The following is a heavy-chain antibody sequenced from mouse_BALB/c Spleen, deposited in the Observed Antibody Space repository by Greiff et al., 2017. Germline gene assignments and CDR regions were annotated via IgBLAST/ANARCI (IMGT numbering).Heavy chain of an antibody. Sequence: VQLQQPGAELVKPGASVKMSCKASGYTFTSYWMHWVKQRPGQGLEWIGVIDPSDSYTSYNQKFKGKATLTVDTSSSTAYMQLSSLTSEDSAVYYCTGRVSYYDYAWYFDVWGAGTTVTVSS. D-gene: IGHD2-4*01. CDR3: TGRVSYYDYAWYFDV. CDR2: IDPSDSYT. J-gene: IGHJ1*01. V-gene: IGHV1S127*01. CDR1: GYTFTSYW.